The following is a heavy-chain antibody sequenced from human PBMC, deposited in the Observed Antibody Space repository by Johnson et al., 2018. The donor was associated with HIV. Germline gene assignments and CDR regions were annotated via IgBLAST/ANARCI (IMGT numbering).Heavy chain of an antibody. V-gene: IGHV3-11*04. D-gene: IGHD2-21*02. CDR3: ARGGAYCGGDCNAFDI. Sequence: QVQLVESGGGLVQPGGSLRLSCVGSGFTFSDHYMSWVRQAPGKGLEWVSFISSSGSTIYYADSVKGRFTISRDNAKNSLYLQMNSLRAEDTAVYYCARGGAYCGGDCNAFDIWGQGTMVTVSS. CDR1: GFTFSDHY. CDR2: ISSSGSTI. J-gene: IGHJ3*02.